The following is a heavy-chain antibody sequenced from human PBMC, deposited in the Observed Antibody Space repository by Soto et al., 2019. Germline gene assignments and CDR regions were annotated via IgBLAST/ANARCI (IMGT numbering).Heavy chain of an antibody. CDR2: IPHDGTYQ. CDR3: VRDDDNLDNGLDH. J-gene: IGHJ4*02. Sequence: QVQLVESGGGVVQPGGSLRLSCTASGFTFSSYGMHWVRQAPGKGLQWVAVIPHDGTYQYYLDSVKGRFTISRDNSNDTLYLQMNSLRVEYTAVYYCVRDDDNLDNGLDHWGQGTLVTVSS. D-gene: IGHD1-1*01. CDR1: GFTFSSYG. V-gene: IGHV3-30*19.